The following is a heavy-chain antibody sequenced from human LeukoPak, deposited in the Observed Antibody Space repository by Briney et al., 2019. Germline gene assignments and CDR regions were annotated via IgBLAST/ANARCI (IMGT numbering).Heavy chain of an antibody. CDR2: IYSGGST. CDR3: ARARITMIVDY. D-gene: IGHD3-22*01. J-gene: IGHJ4*02. Sequence: TGGSLRLSCAASGFTVSSNYMSWVRQAPGKGLEWVSVIYSGGSTYYADSVKGRCTISRDKSKNTLNLQMNSLRAEDTAVYYCARARITMIVDYWGQGTLVTVSS. V-gene: IGHV3-53*01. CDR1: GFTVSSNY.